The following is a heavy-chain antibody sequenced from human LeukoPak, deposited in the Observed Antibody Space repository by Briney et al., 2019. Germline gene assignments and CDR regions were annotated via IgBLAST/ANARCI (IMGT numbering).Heavy chain of an antibody. CDR2: ISWNSGSI. CDR1: GFTFDDYA. D-gene: IGHD4-17*01. Sequence: GGSLRLSCAASGFTFDDYAMHWVRQAPGKGLEWVSGISWNSGSIGYADSVKGRFTISRDNAKNSLYPQMNSLRAEDMALYYCAKADGYGDYGRYFDYWGQGTLVTVSS. CDR3: AKADGYGDYGRYFDY. J-gene: IGHJ4*02. V-gene: IGHV3-9*03.